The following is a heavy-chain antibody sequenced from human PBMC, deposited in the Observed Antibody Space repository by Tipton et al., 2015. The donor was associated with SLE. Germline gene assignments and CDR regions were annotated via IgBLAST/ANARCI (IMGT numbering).Heavy chain of an antibody. J-gene: IGHJ4*02. V-gene: IGHV4-61*02. CDR3: ARMEGMITYGGIAGL. CDR2: IYTSGST. CDR1: GGSISSGSYY. D-gene: IGHD3-16*01. Sequence: TLSLTCTVSGGSISSGSYYWSWIRQPAGKGLEWIGRIYTSGSTNYNPSLKSRVTMSVDTSENQFSLKLTSVTAADTAVYYCARMEGMITYGGIAGLWGQGTVVTVSS.